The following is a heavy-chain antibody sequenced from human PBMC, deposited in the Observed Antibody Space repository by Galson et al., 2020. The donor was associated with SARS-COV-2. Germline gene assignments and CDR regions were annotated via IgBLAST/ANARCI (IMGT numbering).Heavy chain of an antibody. V-gene: IGHV3-7*01. Sequence: QLGESLKIPCTASGFTYRGYWMTWVRQPPGRGLEWVAYINRDGTQEDYVESARGRFTIPRDNVESSVYLQMNGLRAEDTAVYYCAGILPSEYYDHWGQGTLVTVSS. CDR3: AGILPSEYYDH. CDR2: INRDGTQE. CDR1: GFTYRGYW. J-gene: IGHJ4*02.